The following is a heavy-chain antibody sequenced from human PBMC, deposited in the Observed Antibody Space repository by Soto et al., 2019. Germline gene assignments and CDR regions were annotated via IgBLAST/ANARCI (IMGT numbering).Heavy chain of an antibody. J-gene: IGHJ4*01. V-gene: IGHV4-30-4*01. Sequence: SETLSLTCTVSGGSINSPNFYWSWIRQPPGKGLEWIGNIYYSGTTYYNPSLQSRVTISVDTSKNQFSLKLSSVTAADTAVYYSTRPWGRTFDYSGHGTLLTVSS. CDR2: IYYSGTT. CDR3: TRPWGRTFDY. D-gene: IGHD7-27*01. CDR1: GGSINSPNFY.